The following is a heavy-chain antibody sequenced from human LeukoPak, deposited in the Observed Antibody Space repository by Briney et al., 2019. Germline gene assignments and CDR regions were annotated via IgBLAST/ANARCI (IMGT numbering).Heavy chain of an antibody. V-gene: IGHV3-23*01. CDR1: GFTFSSYA. CDR3: AKSVGAMAHYYYYGMDV. J-gene: IGHJ6*02. D-gene: IGHD5-18*01. Sequence: GGSLRLSCAASGFTFSSYAMSWVRQAPGKGLEWVSAISGSGGSTYYADSVKGRFTISRDNSKNTLYLQMNSLRAEDTAVYYCAKSVGAMAHYYYYGMDVWGQGTTVTVSS. CDR2: ISGSGGST.